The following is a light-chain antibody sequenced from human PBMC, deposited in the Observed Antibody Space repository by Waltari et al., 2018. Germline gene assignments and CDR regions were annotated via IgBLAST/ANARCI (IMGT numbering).Light chain of an antibody. CDR2: DDS. V-gene: IGLV3-21*03. CDR1: NIGIKS. CDR3: QVWDSSSDHRV. Sequence: SYVVTQPPSVSVAPGKTANITCGGNNIGIKSVHWYQQKSGQAPVLVVYDDSDRPSGIPERFSGSNSGNTATLTISRVEAGDEADYYCQVWDSSSDHRVFGGGTKLTVL. J-gene: IGLJ3*02.